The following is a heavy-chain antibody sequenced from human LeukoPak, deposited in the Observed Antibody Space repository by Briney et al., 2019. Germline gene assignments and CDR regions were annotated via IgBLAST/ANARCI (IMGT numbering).Heavy chain of an antibody. D-gene: IGHD6-19*01. Sequence: SETLSLTCTVSGGSISNYYWSWIRQSPGKGLEWIGYVYYSGSTTYNPSLKSRVAISVHTSKNQFSLRLNSVTAADTAVYYCVREGTRSGWGDTFDYWGQGTLVTVSS. V-gene: IGHV4-59*01. J-gene: IGHJ4*02. CDR1: GGSISNYY. CDR3: VREGTRSGWGDTFDY. CDR2: VYYSGST.